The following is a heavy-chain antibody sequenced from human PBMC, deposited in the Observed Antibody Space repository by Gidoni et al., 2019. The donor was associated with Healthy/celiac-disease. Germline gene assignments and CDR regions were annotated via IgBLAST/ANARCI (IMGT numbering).Heavy chain of an antibody. CDR2: INPNSGGT. Sequence: QVQLVQSGAEVKKPGASVKVSCKASGYTFTGYYMHWVRQAPGQGLEWMGWINPNSGGTNYAQKFQGGVTMTRDTSISTAYMELSRLRSDDTAVYYCARVPYYYGSSGYYDYWGQGTLVTVSS. J-gene: IGHJ4*02. CDR3: ARVPYYYGSSGYYDY. D-gene: IGHD3-22*01. CDR1: GYTFTGYY. V-gene: IGHV1-2*02.